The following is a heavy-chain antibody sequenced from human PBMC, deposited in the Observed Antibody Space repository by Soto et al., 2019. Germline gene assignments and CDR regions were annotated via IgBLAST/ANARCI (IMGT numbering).Heavy chain of an antibody. V-gene: IGHV3-72*01. CDR2: TRNKANSYNT. J-gene: IGHJ4*02. D-gene: IGHD2-15*01. CDR1: GFTFSEHY. CDR3: ASSLGYTCSVGCLHYYFDY. Sequence: EVQLVESGGGLVQPGGSLRLSCAASGFTFSEHYMDWVRQAPGKGLEWVGRTRNKANSYNTEYAASVKGIFTISRDDSKNTLYLQMNSLKTVNTAVYYCASSLGYTCSVGCLHYYFDYWGQGTLVTVSS.